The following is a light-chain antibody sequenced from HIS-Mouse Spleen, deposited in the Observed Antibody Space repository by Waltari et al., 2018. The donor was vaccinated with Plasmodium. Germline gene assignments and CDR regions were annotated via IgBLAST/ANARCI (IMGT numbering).Light chain of an antibody. CDR1: SSNIGSNT. CDR2: SNK. J-gene: IGLJ3*02. V-gene: IGLV1-44*01. CDR3: AAWDDSLNGWV. Sequence: QSVLTQPPSASGTPGQRVTISCSGSSSNIGSNTVNWYQQLPGTAPKLLIYSNKTRTSGSPYRFSGSKSGTSASLAISGLQSEDEADYYCAAWDDSLNGWVFGGGTKLTVL.